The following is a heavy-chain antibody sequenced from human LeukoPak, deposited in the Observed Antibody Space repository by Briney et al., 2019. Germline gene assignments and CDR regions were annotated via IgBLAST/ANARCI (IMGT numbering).Heavy chain of an antibody. CDR3: ARRYYDFWSGFIDWFDP. V-gene: IGHV1-2*02. CDR1: GYTFTGYY. Sequence: ASVKVSCKASGYTFTGYYMHWVRQASGQGLEWMGWINPNSGGTNYAQKFQGRVTMTRDTSISTAYMELSRLRSDDTAVYYCARRYYDFWSGFIDWFDPWGQGTLVTVSS. CDR2: INPNSGGT. J-gene: IGHJ5*02. D-gene: IGHD3-3*01.